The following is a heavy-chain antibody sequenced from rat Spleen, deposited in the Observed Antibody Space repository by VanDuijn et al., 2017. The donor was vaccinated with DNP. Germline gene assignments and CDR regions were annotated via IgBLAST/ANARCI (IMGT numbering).Heavy chain of an antibody. V-gene: IGHV5-58*01. CDR2: INTDGGST. CDR1: GFTFSSYW. D-gene: IGHD3-1*01. J-gene: IGHJ2*01. CDR3: ARDVLPLSVWDY. Sequence: EVQLVETGGGLVQPGRSLKLSCVASGFTFSSYWMYWIRQAPGKGLEWVASINTDGGSTYYPDSVKGRFTISRDNAKSTLYLQMNSLRSEDMATYYCARDVLPLSVWDYWGKGVMVTVSS.